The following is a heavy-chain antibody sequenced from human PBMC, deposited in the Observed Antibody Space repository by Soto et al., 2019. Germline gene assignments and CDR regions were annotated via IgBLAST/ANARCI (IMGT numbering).Heavy chain of an antibody. V-gene: IGHV3-11*06. CDR3: ASEFTRYCSGGSCYSVDY. D-gene: IGHD2-15*01. J-gene: IGHJ4*02. CDR1: GFTFSDYY. Sequence: GGSLRLSCAASGFTFSDYYMSWIRQAPRKGLEWVSYISSSSSYTNYADSVKGRFTISRDNAKNSLYLQMNSLRAEDTAVYYCASEFTRYCSGGSCYSVDYWGQGTLVTVSS. CDR2: ISSSSSYT.